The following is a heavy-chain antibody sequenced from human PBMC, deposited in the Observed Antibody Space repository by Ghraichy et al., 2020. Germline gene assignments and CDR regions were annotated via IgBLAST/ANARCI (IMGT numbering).Heavy chain of an antibody. CDR2: IRYDGYNK. J-gene: IGHJ6*03. D-gene: IGHD1-26*01. Sequence: GGSLRLSCAASGFTFSSYGMHWVRQAPGKGLEWVAFIRYDGYNKYYADSVKGRFTISRDSSKNTLYLQMNSLRAEDTAVYYCAKVGATGGDYYYYYYMDVWGKGTTVTVSS. CDR3: AKVGATGGDYYYYYYMDV. V-gene: IGHV3-30*02. CDR1: GFTFSSYG.